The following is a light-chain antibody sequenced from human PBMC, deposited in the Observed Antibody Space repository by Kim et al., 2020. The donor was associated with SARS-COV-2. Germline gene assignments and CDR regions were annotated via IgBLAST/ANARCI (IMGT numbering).Light chain of an antibody. J-gene: IGLJ3*02. CDR3: ATWDDSLSGRV. CDR2: RNN. Sequence: QSVLTQPPSASGTPGRRVTISCSGSTSNIGGNYVYWYQQLPGTAPKLLIYRNNERPSGVPDRFSGSKSGTSASLAISGLRFEDEADYYCATWDDSLSGRVFGGGTQLTVL. CDR1: TSNIGGNY. V-gene: IGLV1-47*01.